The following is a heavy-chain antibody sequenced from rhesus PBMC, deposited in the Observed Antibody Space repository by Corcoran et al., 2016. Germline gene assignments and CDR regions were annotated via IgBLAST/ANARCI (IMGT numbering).Heavy chain of an antibody. CDR2: IDGNSAST. CDR1: GGFISGDY. J-gene: IGHJ5-1*01. V-gene: IGHV4-73*01. Sequence: QVKLQQWGEGLVKPSETLSLTCAAYGGFISGDYWSWIRQPPGKGLEWIGNIDGNSASTNYTPSLKNRVTISKDTSKNQFSLKLSSVTAADTAVYYCASDLPFIAGTTWGLWGPGVLVTVSS. D-gene: IGHD1-14*01. CDR3: ASDLPFIAGTTWGL.